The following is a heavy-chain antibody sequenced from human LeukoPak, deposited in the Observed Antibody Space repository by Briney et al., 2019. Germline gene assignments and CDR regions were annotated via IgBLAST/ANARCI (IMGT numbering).Heavy chain of an antibody. CDR2: IYYSGST. CDR3: ARAGYYGSGFDY. D-gene: IGHD3-10*01. Sequence: SETLSLTCTVSGGSISSYYWSWIRQPPGKGLEWIGYIYYSGSTNYNPSLKSRVTISVDTSKNQFSLKLSSVTAADTTVYYCARAGYYGSGFDYWGQGTLVTVSS. CDR1: GGSISSYY. V-gene: IGHV4-59*01. J-gene: IGHJ4*02.